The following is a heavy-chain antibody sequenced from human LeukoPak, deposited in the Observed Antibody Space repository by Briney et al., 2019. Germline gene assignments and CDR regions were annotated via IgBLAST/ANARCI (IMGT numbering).Heavy chain of an antibody. CDR2: ISAYNGNT. V-gene: IGHV1-18*01. CDR3: ARDLRAYCSSTSCYTRGSEYFQH. D-gene: IGHD2-2*02. J-gene: IGHJ1*01. Sequence: ASVKVSCKASGYTFTSYGISWVRQAPGQGLEWMGWISAYNGNTNYAQKLQGRVTMTTDTSTSTAYMELRSLRSDDTAVYYCARDLRAYCSSTSCYTRGSEYFQHWGQGTLVTVSP. CDR1: GYTFTSYG.